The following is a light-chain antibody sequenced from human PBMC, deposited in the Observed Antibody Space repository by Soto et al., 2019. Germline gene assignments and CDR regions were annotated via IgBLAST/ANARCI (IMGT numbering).Light chain of an antibody. CDR1: SSGVENYNL. J-gene: IGLJ3*02. V-gene: IGLV2-23*01. CDR3: SSYAGGVV. Sequence: QSALTLPASVSGSPGQSITLSCTRASSGVENYNLVSWYQHHPGKAPKLIIYEGSQRPSGVSDRFSGSKSGNTASLTISGLQAEDEADYYCSSYAGGVVFGGGTKLTVL. CDR2: EGS.